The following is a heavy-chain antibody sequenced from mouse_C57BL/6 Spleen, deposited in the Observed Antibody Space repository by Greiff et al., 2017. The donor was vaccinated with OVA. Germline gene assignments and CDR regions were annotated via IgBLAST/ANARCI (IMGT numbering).Heavy chain of an antibody. J-gene: IGHJ4*01. Sequence: QVQLQQPGAELVRPGSSVKLSCKASGYTFTSYWMEWVKQRPGQGLEWIGNIYPSDSETHYNQKFKDKATLTVDKSSSTAYMQLSSLTSEDSAVYSGARPPGGDDDMDYWGQGTSVTVSS. D-gene: IGHD2-13*01. CDR3: ARPPGGDDDMDY. CDR2: IYPSDSET. CDR1: GYTFTSYW. V-gene: IGHV1-61*01.